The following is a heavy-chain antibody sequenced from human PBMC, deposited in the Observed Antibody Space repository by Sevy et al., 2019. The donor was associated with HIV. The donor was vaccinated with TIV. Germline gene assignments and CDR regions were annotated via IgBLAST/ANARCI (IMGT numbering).Heavy chain of an antibody. D-gene: IGHD3-3*01. CDR3: ARVGPYYDFWSGYYTGMQPNWFDP. CDR1: GYTFTGYY. V-gene: IGHV1-2*02. Sequence: ASVKVSCKASGYTFTGYYMHWVRQAPGQGLAWMGWINPNSGGTNYAQKFQGRVTMTRDTSISTAYMELSRLRSDDTAVYYCARVGPYYDFWSGYYTGMQPNWFDPWGQGTLVTVSS. J-gene: IGHJ5*02. CDR2: INPNSGGT.